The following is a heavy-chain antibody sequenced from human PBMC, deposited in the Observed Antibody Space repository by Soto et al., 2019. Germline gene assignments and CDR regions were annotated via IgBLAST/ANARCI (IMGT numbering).Heavy chain of an antibody. D-gene: IGHD4-4*01. V-gene: IGHV3-53*01. CDR2: IYAAGST. J-gene: IGHJ4*02. Sequence: XVSLRLSCAASGFTVSRHYISWVRQAPGKGLEWVSVIYAAGSTYYADSVKGRFTISRDNSKNIVYLQMDSLRAEDTAVYYCARKAGPTQFYYDSWGQGIRVTVSS. CDR1: GFTVSRHY. CDR3: ARKAGPTQFYYDS.